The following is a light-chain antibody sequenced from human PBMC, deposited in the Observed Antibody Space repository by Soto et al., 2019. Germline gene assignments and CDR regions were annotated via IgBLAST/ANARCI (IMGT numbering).Light chain of an antibody. V-gene: IGLV2-14*01. CDR2: EVS. J-gene: IGLJ1*01. CDR1: SSDIGAYTY. Sequence: LPASVSGSPGQSRTISCTVTSSDIGAYTYVSWYQQHPGKAPKLMIYEVSNRPSGVSNRFSDSKSGNTASLTISGLQAEDEADYYCSSYTTSTTQVFGTGTKVTVL. CDR3: SSYTTSTTQV.